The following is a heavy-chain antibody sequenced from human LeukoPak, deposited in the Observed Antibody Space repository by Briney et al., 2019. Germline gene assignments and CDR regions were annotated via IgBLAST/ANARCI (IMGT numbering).Heavy chain of an antibody. D-gene: IGHD3-22*01. Sequence: GGSLRLSCAASGFAFSSNGMHWVRQAPGKGLEWVALISYDGSNKYYADSVKGRFTISRDNSKNTLYLQMNSLRAEDTAVYYCARDKWRENYDSSGYYDYWGQGTLVTVSS. CDR3: ARDKWRENYDSSGYYDY. CDR1: GFAFSSNG. J-gene: IGHJ4*02. V-gene: IGHV3-30*03. CDR2: ISYDGSNK.